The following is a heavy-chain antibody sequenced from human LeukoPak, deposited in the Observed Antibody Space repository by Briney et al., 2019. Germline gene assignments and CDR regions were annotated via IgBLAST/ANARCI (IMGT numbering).Heavy chain of an antibody. CDR3: ATHGDPDY. CDR1: GFDFSDFA. Sequence: PGGSLRLSCAGSGFDFSDFAIHWVRQAPGKGLEWVAVISYDGYKKNYADSVKGRFALSRDNSNNTLYLQMDSLRVEDTAVYYCATHGDPDYWGQGTLVAVSS. CDR2: ISYDGYKK. D-gene: IGHD4-17*01. V-gene: IGHV3-30*09. J-gene: IGHJ4*02.